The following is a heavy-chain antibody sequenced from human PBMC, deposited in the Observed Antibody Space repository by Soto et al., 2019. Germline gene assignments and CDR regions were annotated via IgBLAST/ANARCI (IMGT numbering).Heavy chain of an antibody. CDR3: ANGGAGRMYLHQ. D-gene: IGHD3-3*01. CDR2: ITSAGGA. J-gene: IGHJ1*01. V-gene: IGHV3-23*01. CDR1: GFTLSGSA. Sequence: EVQLLESGGGLVQPGGSLRVSCVASGFTLSGSAMSWVRQAPGKGLEWVSTITSAGGAYSTDSVRGRFTISRDNSKNTLYLQMNSLRVEDTAVYYCANGGAGRMYLHQWGQGTLVTVFS.